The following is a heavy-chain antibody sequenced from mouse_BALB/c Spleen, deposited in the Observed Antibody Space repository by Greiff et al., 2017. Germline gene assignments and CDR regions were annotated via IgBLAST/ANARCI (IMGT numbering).Heavy chain of an antibody. D-gene: IGHD2-1*01. V-gene: IGHV7-1*02. CDR2: SRNKANDYTT. CDR1: GFTFSDFY. J-gene: IGHJ4*01. Sequence: EVQLVESGGGLVQPGGSLRLSCATSGFTFSDFYMQWVRQPPGKRLEWIAASRNKANDYTTEYSASVKGRFIVSSDTSQSILYLQMNALRAEDTAIYYCAREAYFMDYWGQGTSVTVSS. CDR3: AREAYFMDY.